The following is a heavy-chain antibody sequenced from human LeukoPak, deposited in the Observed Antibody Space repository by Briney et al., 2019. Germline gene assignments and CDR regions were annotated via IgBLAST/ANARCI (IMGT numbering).Heavy chain of an antibody. CDR1: GFTVSSNY. Sequence: GGSLRLSCAASGFTVSSNYMSWVRQAPGKGLESVSVIYSGGSTYYADSVKGRFTISRDNSKNTLYLQMNSLRAEDTAVYYCARCSPITVTVDYWGQGTLVTVSS. V-gene: IGHV3-66*01. J-gene: IGHJ4*02. D-gene: IGHD4-17*01. CDR2: IYSGGST. CDR3: ARCSPITVTVDY.